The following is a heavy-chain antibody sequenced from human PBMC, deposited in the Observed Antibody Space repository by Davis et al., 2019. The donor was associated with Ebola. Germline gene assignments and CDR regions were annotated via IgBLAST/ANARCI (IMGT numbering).Heavy chain of an antibody. J-gene: IGHJ5*02. CDR1: GYTFTSYG. Sequence: ASVKVSCKASGYTFTSYGISWVRQAPGQGLEWMGWNSAYNGNTNYAQKLQGRVTMTTDTSTSTASMELRGLRSDDTAVYYCARDSPDSGSYYGWSSGWFDPWGQGTLVTVSS. V-gene: IGHV1-18*01. D-gene: IGHD1-26*01. CDR3: ARDSPDSGSYYGWSSGWFDP. CDR2: NSAYNGNT.